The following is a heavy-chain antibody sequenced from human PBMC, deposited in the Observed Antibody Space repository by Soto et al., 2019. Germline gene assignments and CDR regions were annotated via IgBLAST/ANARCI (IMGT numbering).Heavy chain of an antibody. CDR2: IYYSGST. CDR3: ARRLEEEGVFDY. Sequence: PSETLSLTCTVSGVSISSYYWSWIRQPPGKGLEWIGYIYYSGSTNYNPSLKSRVTISVDTSKNQFSLKLSSVTAADTAVYYCARRLEEEGVFDYGGQGTLVTVSS. V-gene: IGHV4-59*08. CDR1: GVSISSYY. J-gene: IGHJ4*02. D-gene: IGHD2-8*01.